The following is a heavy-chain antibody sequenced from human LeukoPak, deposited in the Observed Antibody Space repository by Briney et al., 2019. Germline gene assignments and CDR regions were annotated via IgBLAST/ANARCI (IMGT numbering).Heavy chain of an antibody. D-gene: IGHD5-24*01. CDR3: AREARGMATNAHDAFDI. J-gene: IGHJ3*02. V-gene: IGHV3-30-3*01. CDR1: GFTFSSYA. CDR2: ISYDGSNK. Sequence: PGRSLRLSCAASGFTFSSYAMHWVRQAPGKGLEWVAVISYDGSNKYYADSVKGRFTISRDSSKNTLYLQMNSLRAEDTAVYYCAREARGMATNAHDAFDIWGQGTMVTVSS.